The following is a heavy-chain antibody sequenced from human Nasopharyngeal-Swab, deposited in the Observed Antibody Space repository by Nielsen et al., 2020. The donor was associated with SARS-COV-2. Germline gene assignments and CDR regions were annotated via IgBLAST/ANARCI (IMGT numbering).Heavy chain of an antibody. V-gene: IGHV3-21*01. D-gene: IGHD4-11*01. Sequence: ETPGDGVEWVSSISSSSSYIYYADSVKGRFTISRDNAKNSLYLQMNSLRAEDTAVYYCARFLDKVDYTYGMDVWGQGTTVTVSS. CDR3: ARFLDKVDYTYGMDV. J-gene: IGHJ6*02. CDR2: ISSSSSYI.